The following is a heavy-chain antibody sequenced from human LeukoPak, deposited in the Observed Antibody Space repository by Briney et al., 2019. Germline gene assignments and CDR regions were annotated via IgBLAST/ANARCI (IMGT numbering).Heavy chain of an antibody. CDR3: ARPSSRWGPPHGSCGWYTDAFDI. V-gene: IGHV1-69*13. J-gene: IGHJ3*02. D-gene: IGHD6-19*01. CDR1: GCTFGSYA. Sequence: SVNVSFKSSGCTFGSYAISWVRQAPGQGLEWMGGIIPIFGTANYAQKFHGRVMSTADESTNTANMELSSLRSEDTAVYYCARPSSRWGPPHGSCGWYTDAFDIWGEGTMVTVSS. CDR2: IIPIFGTA.